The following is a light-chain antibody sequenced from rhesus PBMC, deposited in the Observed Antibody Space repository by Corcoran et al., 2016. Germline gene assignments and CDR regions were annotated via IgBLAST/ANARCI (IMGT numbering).Light chain of an antibody. CDR2: EVS. Sequence: DIVMTQTPLSLPVTPGEPASISCRSSQSLLDSEDGNTYLDWYLQTPGQSPQLLIYEVSNRASGVPDRFSGSGSDTDFTLKISRVEAEDVGVYDCMQALEFPYSFGQGTKVEIK. CDR1: QSLLDSEDGNTY. V-gene: IGKV2-104*02. J-gene: IGKJ2*01. CDR3: MQALEFPYS.